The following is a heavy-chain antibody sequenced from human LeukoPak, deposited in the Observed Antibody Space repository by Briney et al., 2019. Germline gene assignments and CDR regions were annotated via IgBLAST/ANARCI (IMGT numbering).Heavy chain of an antibody. CDR3: ARDLSRRTDWFFWPGIY. J-gene: IGHJ4*02. CDR1: GYTFTNYG. CDR2: ISAYNGNT. V-gene: IGHV1-18*01. Sequence: ASVKVSCKASGYTFTNYGINWVRQAPGQGLEWMGWISAYNGNTNYAQKFQGRVTTTTDTSTSTAYMELRSLRSDDTAVYYCARDLSRRTDWFFWPGIYWGQGTLVTVSS. D-gene: IGHD3/OR15-3a*01.